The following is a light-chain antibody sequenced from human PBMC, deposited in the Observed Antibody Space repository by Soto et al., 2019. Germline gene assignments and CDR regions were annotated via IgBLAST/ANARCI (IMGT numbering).Light chain of an antibody. CDR3: QQGHNWPLT. V-gene: IGKV3-15*01. Sequence: EIVMTQSPATLSVSPGERATLSCRASQSISSELAWYQQKPGQPPRLLIYSASTRATGVPARFTGSGSGSEFPLTISGLQAEDSVDYYWQQGHNWPLTFGQGTRLEI. J-gene: IGKJ2*01. CDR1: QSISSE. CDR2: SAS.